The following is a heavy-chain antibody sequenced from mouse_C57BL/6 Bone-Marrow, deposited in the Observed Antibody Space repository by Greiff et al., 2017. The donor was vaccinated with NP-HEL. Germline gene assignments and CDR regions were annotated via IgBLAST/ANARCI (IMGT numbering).Heavy chain of an antibody. J-gene: IGHJ3*01. D-gene: IGHD1-1*01. V-gene: IGHV1-81*01. CDR2: IYPRSGNT. CDR3: FYYYGSSPRFAY. CDR1: GYTFTSYG. Sequence: QVQLQQSGAELARPGASVKLSCKASGYTFTSYGISWVKQRTGQGLEWIGEIYPRSGNTYYNEKFKGKATLTADKSSSTAYMELRSLTSEDSAVYFCFYYYGSSPRFAYWGQGTLVTVSA.